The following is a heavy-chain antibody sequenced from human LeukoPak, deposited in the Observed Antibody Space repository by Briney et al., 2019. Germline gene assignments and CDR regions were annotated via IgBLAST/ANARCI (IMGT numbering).Heavy chain of an antibody. D-gene: IGHD1-7*01. Sequence: ASVKVSCKASGYTYRNYYMHGVRQAPGQGLEWMGWINPNSGGTNYAQKFQGRVTMTRDTSIHTAYMELSRLRSDDTAVYYCARDRRLSGTNDRTAFDGWGQGTMVTVSS. CDR1: GYTYRNYY. J-gene: IGHJ3*01. CDR2: INPNSGGT. V-gene: IGHV1-2*02. CDR3: ARDRRLSGTNDRTAFDG.